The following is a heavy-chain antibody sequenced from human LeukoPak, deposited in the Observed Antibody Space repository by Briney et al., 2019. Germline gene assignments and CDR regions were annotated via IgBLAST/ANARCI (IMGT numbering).Heavy chain of an antibody. J-gene: IGHJ3*01. CDR3: ARGEAYYDRNGLPGAALDF. CDR2: ISYHGRNE. D-gene: IGHD3-22*01. V-gene: IGHV3-30*19. CDR1: GFTFSGYG. Sequence: PGGSLRLSCATSGFTFSGYGMHWVRQAPGKGLEWLTVISYHGRNEYYADSVTGRFTISRDNSKNTVSLQLNSLRVEDAAVYYCARGEAYYDRNGLPGAALDFWGLGTLVTVSS.